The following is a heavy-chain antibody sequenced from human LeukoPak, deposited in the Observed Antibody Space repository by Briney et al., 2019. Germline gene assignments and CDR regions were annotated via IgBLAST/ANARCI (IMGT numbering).Heavy chain of an antibody. V-gene: IGHV3-21*01. J-gene: IGHJ6*02. CDR3: ARDGVVLMVYASGDYYYYGMDV. Sequence: GGSLRLSCAASGFTFSSYSMNWVRQAPGKGLEWVSSISSSSSYIYYADSVKGRFTISRDNAKNSLYLQMNSLRAEDTAVYYCARDGVVLMVYASGDYYYYGMDVWGQGTMVTVSS. D-gene: IGHD2-8*01. CDR2: ISSSSSYI. CDR1: GFTFSSYS.